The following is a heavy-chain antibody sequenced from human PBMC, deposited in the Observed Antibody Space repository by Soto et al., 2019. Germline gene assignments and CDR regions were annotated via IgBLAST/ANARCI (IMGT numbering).Heavy chain of an antibody. CDR3: ARDEYSGPFDY. Sequence: EVQLVESGGGLVQPGESLRLSCEASGFSVSSNYMSWVRQGPGMGLEWVSVIYSGGSTYYADSVKGRFTISRDNSKNTLYLQMNSLRVEDTAVYYCARDEYSGPFDYWGQGTLVTVSS. CDR2: IYSGGST. CDR1: GFSVSSNY. J-gene: IGHJ4*02. D-gene: IGHD6-6*01. V-gene: IGHV3-66*01.